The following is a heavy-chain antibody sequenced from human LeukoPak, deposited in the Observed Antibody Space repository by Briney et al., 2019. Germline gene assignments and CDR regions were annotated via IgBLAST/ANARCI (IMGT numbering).Heavy chain of an antibody. D-gene: IGHD6-13*01. J-gene: IGHJ4*02. V-gene: IGHV3-48*01. Sequence: GGSLRLSCAASGFTFSSYSMNWVRQAPGKGLEWVSYISSSSSTIYYADSVKGRFTISRDNAKSSLYLQMNSLRAEDTAVYYCASRAAVGTLDYWGQGTLVTVSS. CDR2: ISSSSSTI. CDR3: ASRAAVGTLDY. CDR1: GFTFSSYS.